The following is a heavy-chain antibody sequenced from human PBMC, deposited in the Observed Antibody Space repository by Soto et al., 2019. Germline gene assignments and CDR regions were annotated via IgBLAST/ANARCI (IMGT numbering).Heavy chain of an antibody. CDR2: IYYSGST. V-gene: IGHV4-39*01. Sequence: SETLSLTCTVSGGSISSSSYYWGWIRQPPGKGLEWIGSIYYSGSTYYNPSLKSRVTISVDTSKNQFSLKLSSVTAADTAVYYCARHPGLIAVAGEFDYWGQGTLVTVSS. D-gene: IGHD6-19*01. J-gene: IGHJ4*02. CDR3: ARHPGLIAVAGEFDY. CDR1: GGSISSSSYY.